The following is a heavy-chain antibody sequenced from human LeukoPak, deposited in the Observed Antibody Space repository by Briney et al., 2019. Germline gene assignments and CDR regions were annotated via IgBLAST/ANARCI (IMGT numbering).Heavy chain of an antibody. J-gene: IGHJ4*01. CDR2: ISFDGSRT. CDR3: AKDRSGSSWYVGYY. CDR1: GFTFRDYG. V-gene: IGHV3-30*18. Sequence: GGPLRLSCAASGFTFRDYGMHWVRQTPGKELEWLAVISFDGSRTYYADSVKGRFTISRDNSKNTLYLQMDSLRAEDTAVYYCAKDRSGSSWYVGYYWGQGTLVTVSS. D-gene: IGHD6-13*01.